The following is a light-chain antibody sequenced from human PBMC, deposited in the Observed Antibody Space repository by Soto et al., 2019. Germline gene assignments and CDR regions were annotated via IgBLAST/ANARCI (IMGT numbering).Light chain of an antibody. CDR1: ESISGW. J-gene: IGKJ5*01. Sequence: IQKSEVSGTRVAPVGGRVTITCRASESISGWLAWYQQKPGQAPKLLIYKTSTLESGVPSRFSGSGSGTDFTLLICSQPREDFATYYCQHHTSYSEAFGQGTLVEIK. V-gene: IGKV1-5*03. CDR3: QHHTSYSEA. CDR2: KTS.